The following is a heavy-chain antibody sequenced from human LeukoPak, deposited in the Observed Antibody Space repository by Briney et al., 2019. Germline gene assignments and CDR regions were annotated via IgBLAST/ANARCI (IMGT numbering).Heavy chain of an antibody. CDR1: GYTFTNYY. CDR3: ARATWYDGNPSGAFDI. CDR2: INPSGGST. V-gene: IGHV1-46*01. Sequence: GASVKVSCKASGYTFTNYYIYWVRQAPGQGLELMGIINPSGGSTEYAQKFQGRVTMTRDTSTTTVYMELSSLRSEDTAVYYRARATWYDGNPSGAFDIWGQGTMVTVSS. D-gene: IGHD3-22*01. J-gene: IGHJ3*02.